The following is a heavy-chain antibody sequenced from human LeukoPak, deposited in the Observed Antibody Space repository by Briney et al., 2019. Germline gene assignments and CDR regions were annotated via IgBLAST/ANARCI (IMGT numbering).Heavy chain of an antibody. CDR2: INAGNGNT. D-gene: IGHD3-16*02. J-gene: IGHJ3*02. CDR3: ARVQSQFFIVSPGNAFDI. V-gene: IGHV1-3*01. CDR1: GYTFTSYA. Sequence: ASVKVSCKASGYTFTSYAMHWVRQAPGQRLEWMGWINAGNGNTKYSQKFQGRVTMTRDTSISTAYMELSSLRSEDTAVYCCARVQSQFFIVSPGNAFDIWGQGTMVTVSS.